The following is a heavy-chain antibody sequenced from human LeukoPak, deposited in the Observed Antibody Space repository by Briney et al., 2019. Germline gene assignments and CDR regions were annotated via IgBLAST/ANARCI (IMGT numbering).Heavy chain of an antibody. CDR3: AKDHSRPYSSSWENFDY. CDR1: GFTFSSYG. J-gene: IGHJ4*02. V-gene: IGHV3-30*02. CDR2: IRYDGSNK. D-gene: IGHD6-13*01. Sequence: PGGSLRLSCAASGFTFSSYGMHWVRQAPGKGLEWVAFIRYDGSNKYYADSVKGRFTISRDNSKNTLYLQMNSLRAEDTAVYYCAKDHSRPYSSSWENFDYWGQGTLVTVSS.